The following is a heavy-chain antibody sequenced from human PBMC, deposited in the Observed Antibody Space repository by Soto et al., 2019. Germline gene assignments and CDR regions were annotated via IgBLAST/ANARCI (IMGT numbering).Heavy chain of an antibody. V-gene: IGHV3-33*01. CDR3: ATTAETYYYYGMYV. Sequence: GGSLRLSCAASGFTFSSYGMHWVRQAPGKGLERVAVIWYDGSNKYYADSVKGRFTISRDNSKNTLYLQMNSLRAEDTAVYYCATTAETYYYYGMYVWGQGTPVTVSS. J-gene: IGHJ6*02. D-gene: IGHD2-2*01. CDR1: GFTFSSYG. CDR2: IWYDGSNK.